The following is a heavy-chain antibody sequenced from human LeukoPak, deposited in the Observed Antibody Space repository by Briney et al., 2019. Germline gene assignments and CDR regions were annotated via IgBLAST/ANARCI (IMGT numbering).Heavy chain of an antibody. CDR3: ARYGSNFYYYYMDV. V-gene: IGHV3-20*04. D-gene: IGHD4-17*01. CDR1: GFTFVDYG. CDR2: INWAGGST. Sequence: SGGSLRLSCAASGFTFVDYGMSWGRQVPGEGLEWVSGINWAGGSTAYADSVKGRFTISRDNAKNSLYLQMNSLRAEDTALYYCARYGSNFYYYYMDVWGKGTTVTVSS. J-gene: IGHJ6*03.